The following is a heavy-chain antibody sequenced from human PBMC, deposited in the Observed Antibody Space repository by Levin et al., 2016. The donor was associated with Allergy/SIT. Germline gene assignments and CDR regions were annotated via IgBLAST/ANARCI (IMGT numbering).Heavy chain of an antibody. D-gene: IGHD6-13*01. J-gene: IGHJ4*02. CDR1: GGTFSSYA. CDR3: ASLGAAAGSSLGY. CDR2: IIPIFGTA. V-gene: IGHV1-69*06. Sequence: SVKVSCKASGGTFSSYAISWVRQAPGQGLEWMGGIIPIFGTANYAQKFQGRVTITADKSTSTAYMELSSLRSEDTAVYYCASLGAAAGSSLGYWGQGTLVTVSS.